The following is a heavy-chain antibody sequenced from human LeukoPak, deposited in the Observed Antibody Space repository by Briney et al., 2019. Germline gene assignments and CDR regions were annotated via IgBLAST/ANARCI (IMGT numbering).Heavy chain of an antibody. CDR2: ISGGGST. V-gene: IGHV3-23*01. J-gene: IGHJ4*02. CDR3: AKDDADGSFDY. Sequence: GGSLRLSCAASGFIFSSYAMSWVRQAPGKGLEWVSAISGGGSTYYADSVKGRFTISRDNSKNTLYLQMNSLRAEDTAVYYCAKDDADGSFDYWGQGTLVTVSS. CDR1: GFIFSSYA. D-gene: IGHD5-24*01.